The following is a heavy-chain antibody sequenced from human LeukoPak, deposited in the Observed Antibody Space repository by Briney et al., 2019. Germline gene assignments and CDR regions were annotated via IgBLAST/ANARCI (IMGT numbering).Heavy chain of an antibody. J-gene: IGHJ6*02. D-gene: IGHD3-9*01. Sequence: GGSLRLSCAASGFTFSSYSMNWVRQAPGKGLEWVSSISSSSSYIYYADSVKGRFTISRDNAKNSLYLQMNSLRAEDTAVYYCASRSYYDILTGLYGMDVWGQGTTVTVSS. CDR3: ASRSYYDILTGLYGMDV. CDR1: GFTFSSYS. CDR2: ISSSSSYI. V-gene: IGHV3-21*01.